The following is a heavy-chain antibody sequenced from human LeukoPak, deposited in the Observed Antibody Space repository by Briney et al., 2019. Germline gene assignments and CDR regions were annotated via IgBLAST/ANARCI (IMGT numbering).Heavy chain of an antibody. J-gene: IGHJ4*02. D-gene: IGHD3-3*01. Sequence: GGSLRLSCAASGFTFSSYGMHWVRQAPGKGLEWVAVISYDGSTKYYADSVKGRFTISRDNSKNTLYLQMNSLRAEDTAVYYCARDLSGYYVWDYWGQGTLVTVSS. CDR3: ARDLSGYYVWDY. V-gene: IGHV3-30*19. CDR2: ISYDGSTK. CDR1: GFTFSSYG.